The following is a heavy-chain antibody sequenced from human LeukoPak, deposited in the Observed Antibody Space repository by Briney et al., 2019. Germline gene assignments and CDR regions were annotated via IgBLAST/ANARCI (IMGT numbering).Heavy chain of an antibody. CDR3: ARDSGTSDY. Sequence: PSETLSLTCAVSGGSISSGDYSWSWIRQPPGKGLEWIGYIYHSGSTYYNPSLKSRVTISVDRSKNQFSLKLSSVTAADTAVYYCARDSGTSDYWGQGTLVTVSS. J-gene: IGHJ4*02. D-gene: IGHD1-14*01. CDR2: IYHSGST. V-gene: IGHV4-30-2*01. CDR1: GGSISSGDYS.